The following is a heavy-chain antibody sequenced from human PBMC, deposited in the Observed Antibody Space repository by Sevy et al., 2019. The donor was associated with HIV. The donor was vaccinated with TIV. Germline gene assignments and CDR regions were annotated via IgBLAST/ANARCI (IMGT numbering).Heavy chain of an antibody. Sequence: GGSLRLSCAASGFSFSSYGMHWVRQAPGKGLEWVAVRSYDGSNEYYSDSVKGRFTISRDNSKNTLYLQMNSLRAEDTAVYYCAKDRGQLLYYGMDVWGQGTTVTVSS. CDR2: RSYDGSNE. V-gene: IGHV3-30*18. CDR3: AKDRGQLLYYGMDV. CDR1: GFSFSSYG. D-gene: IGHD2-2*01. J-gene: IGHJ6*02.